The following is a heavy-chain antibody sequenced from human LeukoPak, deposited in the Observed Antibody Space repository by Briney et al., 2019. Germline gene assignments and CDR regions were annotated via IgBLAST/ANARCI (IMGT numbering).Heavy chain of an antibody. V-gene: IGHV4-59*11. D-gene: IGHD4-23*01. CDR3: ARVPSSGGWSDP. CDR2: IYYSGST. J-gene: IGHJ5*02. Sequence: SETLSLTCTVSGGSISSHYWSWIRQPPGKGLEWIGYIYYSGSTNYNPSLKSRVTISVDTSKNQFSLKLSSVTAADTAVYYCARVPSSGGWSDPWGQGTLVTLSS. CDR1: GGSISSHY.